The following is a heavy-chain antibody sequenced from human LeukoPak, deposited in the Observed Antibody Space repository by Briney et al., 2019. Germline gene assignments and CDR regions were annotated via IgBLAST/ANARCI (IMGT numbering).Heavy chain of an antibody. CDR2: INWNGGST. D-gene: IGHD3-22*01. J-gene: IGHJ4*02. CDR3: ARDLRYYYDSSGYVHFDY. Sequence: GGSLRLSCAASGFTFDDYGMSWVRQAPGKGLEWVSGINWNGGSTGYADSVKGRFTVSRDHAKNSLYLQMNSLRAEDTALYYCARDLRYYYDSSGYVHFDYWGQGTLVTVSS. CDR1: GFTFDDYG. V-gene: IGHV3-20*04.